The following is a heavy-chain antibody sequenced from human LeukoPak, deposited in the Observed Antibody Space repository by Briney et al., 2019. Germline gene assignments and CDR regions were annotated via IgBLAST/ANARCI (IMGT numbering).Heavy chain of an antibody. Sequence: GGSLRLSCSASGFTFNTYWMSWVRQAPGKGLQWVANVRPDGREQRYVDSVKGRFTISRDNAKNTLYLQMNSLRAEDTAVYYCARDWYHAIDYWGQGTLVTVSS. CDR1: GFTFNTYW. CDR3: ARDWYHAIDY. CDR2: VRPDGREQ. J-gene: IGHJ4*02. V-gene: IGHV3-7*01. D-gene: IGHD2-2*01.